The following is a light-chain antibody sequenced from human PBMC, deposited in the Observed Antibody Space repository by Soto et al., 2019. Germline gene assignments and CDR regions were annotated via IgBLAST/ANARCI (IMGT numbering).Light chain of an antibody. CDR3: QQYSNSLPWT. J-gene: IGKJ1*01. Sequence: EVVLTQSPGTLSLSRGERATLSCRASQSVSNNLAWYQQKLGQAPRLLIYGASTRATGIPARFSGSGSGTDFTLTISRLEPEDFAVYFCQQYSNSLPWTFGRGTKVDIK. CDR1: QSVSNN. V-gene: IGKV3-20*01. CDR2: GAS.